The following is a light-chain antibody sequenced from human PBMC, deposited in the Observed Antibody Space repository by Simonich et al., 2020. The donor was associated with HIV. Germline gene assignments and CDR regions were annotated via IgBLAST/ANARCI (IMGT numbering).Light chain of an antibody. J-gene: IGLJ2*01. CDR1: SNDVGGYNY. V-gene: IGLV2-8*01. CDR2: EVS. CDR3: SSYAGSNNLL. Sequence: QSALTQPPSASGSPGQSVTISCTGTSNDVGGYNYVSWYQQHPDKAPKLMIYEVSKRPSGVPERFSGSKSGNTASLTVSVLQAEDEADYYCSSYAGSNNLLFGGGTKLTVL.